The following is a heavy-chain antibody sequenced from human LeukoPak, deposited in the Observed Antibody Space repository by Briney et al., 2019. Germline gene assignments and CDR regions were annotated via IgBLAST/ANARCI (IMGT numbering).Heavy chain of an antibody. V-gene: IGHV3-23*01. CDR3: AKDGTVTGPGWFDP. J-gene: IGHJ5*02. Sequence: GGSLRLSCAASGFTFNNYAMSWVRQAPGKGLEWVSTIGYSGGGTYYADSVKGRFTISRDNSKNTLYLQVNSLRAEDTAVYYCAKDGTVTGPGWFDPWGQGTLVTVSS. D-gene: IGHD2-21*02. CDR2: IGYSGGGT. CDR1: GFTFNNYA.